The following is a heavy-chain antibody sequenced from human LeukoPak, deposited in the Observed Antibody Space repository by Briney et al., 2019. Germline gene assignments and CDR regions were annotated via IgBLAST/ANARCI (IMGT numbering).Heavy chain of an antibody. V-gene: IGHV4-59*01. Sequence: SETLSLTCTVSGGPISSYYWSWIRQPPGKGLEWIGYIYYSGSTNYNPSLKSRVTISVDTSKNQFSLKLSSVTAADTAVYYCARNYGSGSYYFDYWGQGTLVTVSS. J-gene: IGHJ4*02. CDR2: IYYSGST. CDR1: GGPISSYY. CDR3: ARNYGSGSYYFDY. D-gene: IGHD3-10*01.